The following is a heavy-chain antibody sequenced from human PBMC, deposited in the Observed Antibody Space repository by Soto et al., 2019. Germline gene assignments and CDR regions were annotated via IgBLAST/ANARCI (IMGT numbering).Heavy chain of an antibody. Sequence: SGGSLRLSCAASGFTFSSYAISWVRQAPWKGLEWVSAISGSGVSTYYADSVKGRFTISRDNSKKKLYLQMNSLRAEDTDVYYCAKDPNLRITIFGVAYSGELTLLTVCS. D-gene: IGHD3-3*01. CDR1: GFTFSSYA. V-gene: IGHV3-23*01. CDR3: AKDPNLRITIFGVAY. J-gene: IGHJ4*02. CDR2: ISGSGVST.